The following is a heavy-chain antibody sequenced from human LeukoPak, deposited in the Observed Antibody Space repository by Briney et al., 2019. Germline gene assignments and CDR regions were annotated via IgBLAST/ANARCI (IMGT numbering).Heavy chain of an antibody. J-gene: IGHJ4*02. CDR1: GYRFTTYW. D-gene: IGHD3-22*01. V-gene: IGHV5-51*01. CDR2: IYPGDSDT. Sequence: GESLKISCKGSGYRFTTYWIGWVRQMPGKGLEWMGIIYPGDSDTRYSPSFQGQVTISADKSISTAYLQWSSLKASDTAMYYCARVHDYYDSSGYFFDYWGQGTLVTVSS. CDR3: ARVHDYYDSSGYFFDY.